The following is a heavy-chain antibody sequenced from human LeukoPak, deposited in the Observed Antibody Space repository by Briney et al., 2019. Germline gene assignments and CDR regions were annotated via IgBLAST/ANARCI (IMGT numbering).Heavy chain of an antibody. V-gene: IGHV3-30*18. CDR2: ISYDGSNK. CDR3: AEDLINYYYGMDV. Sequence: GGSLRLSCAASGFTFSSYGMHWVRQAPGKGLEWVAVISYDGSNKYYADSVKGRFTISRDNSKNTMYLQMNSLRAEDTAVYYCAEDLINYYYGMDVWGQGTTVTVSS. J-gene: IGHJ6*02. CDR1: GFTFSSYG.